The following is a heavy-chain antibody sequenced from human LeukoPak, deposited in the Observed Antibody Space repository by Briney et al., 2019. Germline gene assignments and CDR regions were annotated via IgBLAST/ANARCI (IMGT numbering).Heavy chain of an antibody. CDR2: IKQDGSEK. D-gene: IGHD6-19*01. V-gene: IGHV3-7*03. CDR3: AKDSRPTSPGVAVAGTGYYFDF. CDR1: GFTFTNYW. Sequence: GGSLRLSCAASGFTFTNYWMSWVRQAPGKGLEWVADIKQDGSEKYYVDSVKGRFTISRDNAKNSLYLQMNRLRAEDTALYYCAKDSRPTSPGVAVAGTGYYFDFWGQGALVTVST. J-gene: IGHJ4*02.